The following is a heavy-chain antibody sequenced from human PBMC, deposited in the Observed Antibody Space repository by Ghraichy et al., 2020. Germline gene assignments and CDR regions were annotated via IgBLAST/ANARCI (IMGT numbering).Heavy chain of an antibody. CDR3: AKDAVSVHILTGSHMGTLDY. J-gene: IGHJ4*02. V-gene: IGHV3-23*01. D-gene: IGHD3-9*01. CDR1: GFTFSSYA. CDR2: ISGSGGST. Sequence: GSLNISCAASGFTFSSYAMSWVRQAPGKGLEWVSAISGSGGSTYYADSVKGRFTISRDNSKNTLYLQMNSLRAEDTAVYYCAKDAVSVHILTGSHMGTLDYWGQGTLVTVSS.